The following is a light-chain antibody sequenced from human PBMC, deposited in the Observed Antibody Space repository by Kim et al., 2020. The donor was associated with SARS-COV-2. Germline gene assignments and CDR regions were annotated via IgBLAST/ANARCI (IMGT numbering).Light chain of an antibody. Sequence: EIVLTQSPATLSLSPGERATLSCRASQSVSPYLAWYQQKPGQAPRLLIYDASKRATGIPARFSGSGSGTDFTLTISSLEPDDFAGYYCQLRTNWLTSGGGTKVDIK. J-gene: IGKJ4*01. CDR2: DAS. CDR1: QSVSPY. CDR3: QLRTNWLT. V-gene: IGKV3-11*01.